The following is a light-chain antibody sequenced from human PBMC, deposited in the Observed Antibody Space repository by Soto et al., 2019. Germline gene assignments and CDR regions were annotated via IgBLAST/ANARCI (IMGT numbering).Light chain of an antibody. V-gene: IGLV2-14*03. Sequence: QSVLTQPPSVSAAPGQKVTISCSGSSSNIGGNSVSWYQQHPDKAPKLILYEVSRRPSGVSNRFSGSKSGNTASLTISGLLAEDEADYSCSSYTNTSTLVFGTGTKVTVL. CDR3: SSYTNTSTLV. J-gene: IGLJ1*01. CDR2: EVS. CDR1: SSNIGGNS.